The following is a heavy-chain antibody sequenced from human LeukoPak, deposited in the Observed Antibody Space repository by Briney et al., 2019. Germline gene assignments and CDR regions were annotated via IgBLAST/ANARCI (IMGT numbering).Heavy chain of an antibody. Sequence: ASVKVSCKASGYTFTGYYMHWVRQAPGQGLEWMGWINPNSGGTNYAQKFQGRVTMTRDTSISTAYMELSRLRSDDTAVYYCARGGYSYGYTYYFDYWGXXTLXTVSS. CDR2: INPNSGGT. D-gene: IGHD5-18*01. J-gene: IGHJ4*01. CDR3: ARGGYSYGYTYYFDY. V-gene: IGHV1-2*02. CDR1: GYTFTGYY.